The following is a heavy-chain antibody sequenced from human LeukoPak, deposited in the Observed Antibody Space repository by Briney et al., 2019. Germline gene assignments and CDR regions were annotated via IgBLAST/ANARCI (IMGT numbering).Heavy chain of an antibody. J-gene: IGHJ5*02. CDR1: GYTFTSYA. D-gene: IGHD3-22*01. CDR3: GRDYYDSSGLGGNWFDP. Sequence: ASVKVSCKASGYTFTSYAMHWVRQAPGQRLEWMGWINAGNGNTKYSQEFQGRVTITRDTSASTAYMELSSLRSEDMAVYYCGRDYYDSSGLGGNWFDPWGQGTLVTVSS. V-gene: IGHV1-3*03. CDR2: INAGNGNT.